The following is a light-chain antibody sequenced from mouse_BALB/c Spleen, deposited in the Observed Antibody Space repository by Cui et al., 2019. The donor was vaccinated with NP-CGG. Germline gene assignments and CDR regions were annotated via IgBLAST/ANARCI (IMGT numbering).Light chain of an antibody. V-gene: IGLV1*01. CDR3: ALWYSNHWV. Sequence: QAVVTQESALTTSPGEKVTLTCSSSTGAVTSINYANWVQEKPDHLFTVLIGGTNNRAPGFPARFSGSLIGDKAALTITGAQTEDEAIYFCALWYSNHWVFGGGTKLTVL. CDR1: TGAVTSINY. CDR2: GTN. J-gene: IGLJ1*01.